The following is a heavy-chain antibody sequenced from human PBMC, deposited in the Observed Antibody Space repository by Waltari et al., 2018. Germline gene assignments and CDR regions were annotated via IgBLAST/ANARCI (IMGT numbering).Heavy chain of an antibody. CDR3: ARRGIVGATYYYYYCMDV. D-gene: IGHD1-26*01. V-gene: IGHV4-34*01. CDR1: GGSFSGYY. Sequence: QVQLQQWGAGLLKPSETLSLTCAVYGGSFSGYYWSWIRQPPGKGLEWIGEINHSGSTNYNPSLKSRVTISVDTSKNQFSLKLSSVTAADTAVYYCARRGIVGATYYYYYCMDVWGKGTTVTVSS. CDR2: INHSGST. J-gene: IGHJ6*03.